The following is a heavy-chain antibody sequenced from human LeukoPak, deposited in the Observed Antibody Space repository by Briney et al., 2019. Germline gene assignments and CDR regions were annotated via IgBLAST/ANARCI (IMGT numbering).Heavy chain of an antibody. CDR3: ASSSVLRYFDWLPMPFDY. J-gene: IGHJ4*02. CDR2: IYYSGST. V-gene: IGHV4-59*01. D-gene: IGHD3-9*01. Sequence: SETLSLTCTVSGGSLSSYYWCWIRQPPGKGLEWVGYIYYSGSTNYNPSLKSRVTISVDTSKNQFSLKLSSVTAADTAVYYCASSSVLRYFDWLPMPFDYWGQGTLVTVSS. CDR1: GGSLSSYY.